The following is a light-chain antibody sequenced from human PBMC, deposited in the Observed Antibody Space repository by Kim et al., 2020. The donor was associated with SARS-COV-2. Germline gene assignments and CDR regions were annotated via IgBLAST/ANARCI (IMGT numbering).Light chain of an antibody. Sequence: SVSPGQPARITCSGNVLAKRYARWYQQKPGQAPLLVIYKDSERPSGIPERFAGASSGTTVTLTISGAQVDDEADYYCYSAADNNVVFGGGTQLTVL. J-gene: IGLJ2*01. V-gene: IGLV3-27*01. CDR3: YSAADNNVV. CDR1: VLAKRY. CDR2: KDS.